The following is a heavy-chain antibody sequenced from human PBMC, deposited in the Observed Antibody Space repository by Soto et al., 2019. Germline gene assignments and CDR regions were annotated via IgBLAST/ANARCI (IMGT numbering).Heavy chain of an antibody. CDR1: GYTFTSYG. D-gene: IGHD3-10*01. Sequence: QVQLVQSGAEVKKPGASVKVSCKASGYTFTSYGISWVRQAPGQGLEWMGWISAYKGNTNYAQKLQFRVTITTDTSTSTAYMERRSLSSDDTAVYYCAREGRGVEDFDYWGQGTLVTDSS. CDR2: ISAYKGNT. V-gene: IGHV1-18*01. J-gene: IGHJ4*02. CDR3: AREGRGVEDFDY.